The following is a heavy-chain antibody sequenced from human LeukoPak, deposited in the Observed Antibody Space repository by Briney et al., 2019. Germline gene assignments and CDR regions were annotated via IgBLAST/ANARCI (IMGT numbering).Heavy chain of an antibody. CDR1: GYTFTSYG. J-gene: IGHJ4*02. CDR3: AGSGTFHFFDS. Sequence: ASVKVSCKASGYTFTSYGISWVRQAPGQGLEWMGWISAYSGGTNSAQKFQGRVTMTRDTSISTAYMELSRLRSDDTAVYFCAGSGTFHFFDSWGQGTLVTVSS. V-gene: IGHV1-2*02. D-gene: IGHD1-26*01. CDR2: ISAYSGGT.